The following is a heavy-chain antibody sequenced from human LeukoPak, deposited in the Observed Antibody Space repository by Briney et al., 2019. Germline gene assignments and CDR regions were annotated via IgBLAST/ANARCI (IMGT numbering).Heavy chain of an antibody. CDR3: ARAKLWRPGDY. J-gene: IGHJ4*02. D-gene: IGHD5-18*01. CDR2: INPSGGST. Sequence: ASGKVSCKASGYTFTSYYIHWVRQSPGQGLEWMGIINPSGGSTSYAQKVQGRVTMTRDTSTSTVYMELSILRSEDTAVYYCARAKLWRPGDYWGQGTLVTVSS. CDR1: GYTFTSYY. V-gene: IGHV1-46*01.